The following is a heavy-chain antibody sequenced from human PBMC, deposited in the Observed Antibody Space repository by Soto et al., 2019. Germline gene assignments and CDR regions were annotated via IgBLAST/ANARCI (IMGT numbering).Heavy chain of an antibody. D-gene: IGHD2-15*01. CDR1: GGTFISYA. J-gene: IGHJ5*02. Sequence: QVQLVQSGAEVKKPGSSVKVSCKASGGTFISYAISWMRQAPGQVLAWMGGIIPIFGTANYAQKFQGRVTITADDSTSTAYMELSRLRSEDTAVYYCAREPGCSGGSCNNWFEPWGQGTLVTVSS. CDR3: AREPGCSGGSCNNWFEP. V-gene: IGHV1-69*01. CDR2: IIPIFGTA.